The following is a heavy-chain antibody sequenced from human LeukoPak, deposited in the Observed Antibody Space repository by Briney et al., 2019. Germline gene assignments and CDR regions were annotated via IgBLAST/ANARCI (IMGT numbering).Heavy chain of an antibody. D-gene: IGHD6-19*01. CDR1: GGSISSGSYY. J-gene: IGHJ4*02. CDR3: ARDSSAWYFDY. CDR2: IYTTGGT. V-gene: IGHV4-61*02. Sequence: SETLSLTCTVSGGSISSGSYYWSWIRQPAGERLEWIGRIYTTGGTNYNPSLKSRVTISVDTSKNQFSLKLISVTAADTAVHYCARDSSAWYFDYWGQGTLVTVSS.